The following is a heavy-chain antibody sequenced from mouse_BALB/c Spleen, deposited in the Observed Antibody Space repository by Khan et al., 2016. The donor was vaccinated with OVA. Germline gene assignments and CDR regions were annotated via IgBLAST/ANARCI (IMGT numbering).Heavy chain of an antibody. CDR1: GYSITSEYA. Sequence: VQLQQSGPGLVKPSQSLSLTCTVTGYSITSEYAWNWIRQFPGNKLEWMGYISSTGSTSYNPSLKSRISITRDTSKNQFFLQLKSVTTEDTATYYCARSLDYSYGYALDFWGRGTSVTVSS. J-gene: IGHJ4*01. CDR3: ARSLDYSYGYALDF. D-gene: IGHD2-12*01. V-gene: IGHV3-2*02. CDR2: ISSTGST.